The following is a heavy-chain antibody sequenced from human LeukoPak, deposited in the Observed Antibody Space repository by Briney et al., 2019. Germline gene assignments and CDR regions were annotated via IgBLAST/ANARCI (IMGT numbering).Heavy chain of an antibody. D-gene: IGHD2-2*01. CDR2: INHSGST. CDR1: GGSFSGYY. Sequence: SETLSLTCAVYGGSFSGYYWSWIRQPPGKGLEWIGEINHSGSTNYNPSLKSRVTISVDTSKNQFSLQLSSVTAADTAVYYCARVGGVVPAARTPIDYWGQGTLVTVSS. J-gene: IGHJ4*02. V-gene: IGHV4-34*01. CDR3: ARVGGVVPAARTPIDY.